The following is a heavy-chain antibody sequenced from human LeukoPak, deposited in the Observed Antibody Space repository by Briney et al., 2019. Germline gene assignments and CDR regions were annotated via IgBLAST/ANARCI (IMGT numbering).Heavy chain of an antibody. Sequence: SVKVSCKASVGTFSSYAISWVRQAPGQGLEWMGRIIPIFGTANYAQKFQGRVTITTDESTSTAYMELSSLRSEDTAVYYCATREQVQDYYYMHVWAKGTTVTVSS. CDR1: VGTFSSYA. CDR3: ATREQVQDYYYMHV. D-gene: IGHD6-13*01. J-gene: IGHJ6*03. V-gene: IGHV1-69*05. CDR2: IIPIFGTA.